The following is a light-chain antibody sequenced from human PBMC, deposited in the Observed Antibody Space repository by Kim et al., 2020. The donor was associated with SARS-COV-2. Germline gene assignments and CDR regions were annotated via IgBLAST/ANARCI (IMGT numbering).Light chain of an antibody. Sequence: SSELTQDLAVSVALGQTVSIPCQGDSRRRYYVSWYQRRPGQAPLLVIYGKNNRPSGIPDRLSGSSSGNTASLTITGAQAEDEADYYCQSRDSSGKVVFGGGTKLTVL. V-gene: IGLV3-19*01. J-gene: IGLJ2*01. CDR1: SRRRYY. CDR2: GKN. CDR3: QSRDSSGKVV.